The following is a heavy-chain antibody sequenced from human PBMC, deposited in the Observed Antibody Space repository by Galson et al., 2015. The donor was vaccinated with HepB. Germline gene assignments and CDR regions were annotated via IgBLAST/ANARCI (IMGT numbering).Heavy chain of an antibody. J-gene: IGHJ3*02. CDR1: GYTFTSYY. Sequence: SVKVSCKASGYTFTSYYMHWVRQAPGQGLEWMGIINPSGGSTSYAQKLQGRVTMTRDTSTSTVYMELSSLRSEDTAVYYCAREVIKYSSGWYDAFDIWGQGTMVTVSS. CDR3: AREVIKYSSGWYDAFDI. D-gene: IGHD6-19*01. CDR2: INPSGGST. V-gene: IGHV1-46*04.